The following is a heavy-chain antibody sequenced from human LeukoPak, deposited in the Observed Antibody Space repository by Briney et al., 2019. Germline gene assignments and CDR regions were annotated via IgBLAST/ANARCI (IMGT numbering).Heavy chain of an antibody. D-gene: IGHD3-22*01. V-gene: IGHV4-59*08. CDR3: ARRGSDYSFDY. CDR2: ISYSGST. CDR1: GGSISSYY. Sequence: PSQTLSLTCTVSGGSISSYYWSWIRQPPGKGLEWIGYISYSGSTNYNLSLKSRVTISVETSKNQFSLKLRSVTAADTAVYYCARRGSDYSFDYWGQGTLVTVSS. J-gene: IGHJ4*02.